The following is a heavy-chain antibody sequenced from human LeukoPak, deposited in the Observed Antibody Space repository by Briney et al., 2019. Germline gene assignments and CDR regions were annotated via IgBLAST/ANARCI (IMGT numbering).Heavy chain of an antibody. CDR3: VGGYYDYYYYGMDV. CDR1: GYTFTSYG. V-gene: IGHV1-18*01. D-gene: IGHD3-3*01. J-gene: IGHJ6*02. CDR2: ISAYNGNT. Sequence: ASVKVSCKASGYTFTSYGISWVRQAPGQGLEWMGWISAYNGNTNYAQKLQGRVTMTTDTSTSTAYMELRSLRSDDTAVYYCVGGYYDYYYYGMDVWGQGTTVTVSS.